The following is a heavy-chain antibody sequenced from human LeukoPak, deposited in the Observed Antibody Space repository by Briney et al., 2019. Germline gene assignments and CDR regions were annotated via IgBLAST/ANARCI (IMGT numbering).Heavy chain of an antibody. CDR1: GFTFSSYA. CDR2: ISYDGSNK. D-gene: IGHD5-18*01. CDR3: AREDYGYGTVFDY. V-gene: IGHV3-30-3*01. J-gene: IGHJ4*02. Sequence: GRSLRLSCAASGFTFSSYAMHWVRQAPGKGLEWVAVISYDGSNKYYADSVKGRFTISRDNPKNTLYLQMNSLRAEDTAVYYCAREDYGYGTVFDYWGQGTLVTVSS.